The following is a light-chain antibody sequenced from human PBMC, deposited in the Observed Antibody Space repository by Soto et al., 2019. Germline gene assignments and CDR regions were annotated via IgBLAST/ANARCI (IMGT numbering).Light chain of an antibody. J-gene: IGKJ2*01. V-gene: IGKV2-28*01. CDR1: QSLLYSNGYNY. CDR3: MQALQTPRT. Sequence: DIVMTQSPLSLPVTPGEPAAISCRSSQSLLYSNGYNYLDWYLQKPGQSPQLLIYLGSNPASGVPDRFSGSASGTDFTLKISRVEAEDVGVYYCMQALQTPRTFGQGTKLEIK. CDR2: LGS.